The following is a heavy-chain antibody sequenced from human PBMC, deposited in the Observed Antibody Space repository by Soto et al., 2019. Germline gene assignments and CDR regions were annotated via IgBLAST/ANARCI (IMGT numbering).Heavy chain of an antibody. J-gene: IGHJ4*02. Sequence: QVQLVESGGGVVKPGRSLRLSCAASGFTFSSYAMHWVRQAPGKGLEWVAVISYDGSNKYYADSVKGRFTISNDNSKNTLYLQMNSLRAEDTAVYYCASDPYDSSGSLDYWGQGTLVTVSS. V-gene: IGHV3-30-3*01. D-gene: IGHD3-22*01. CDR2: ISYDGSNK. CDR1: GFTFSSYA. CDR3: ASDPYDSSGSLDY.